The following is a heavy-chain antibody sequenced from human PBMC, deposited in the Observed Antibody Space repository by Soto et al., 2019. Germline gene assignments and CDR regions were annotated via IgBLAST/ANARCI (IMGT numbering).Heavy chain of an antibody. J-gene: IGHJ4*02. CDR1: GGTFSNYA. V-gene: IGHV1-69*01. CDR3: ARTGCSSTSCYSNY. CDR2: IIPIFGST. D-gene: IGHD2-2*01. Sequence: QVQLVQSGAEVKKPGSSVKVSCKASGGTFSNYAISWVRQAPGQGLEWMGGIIPIFGSTNYAQNFQGRVTITADESPSRAYMELSSLRSEDTAVYFCARTGCSSTSCYSNYWGQGTLVTVSS.